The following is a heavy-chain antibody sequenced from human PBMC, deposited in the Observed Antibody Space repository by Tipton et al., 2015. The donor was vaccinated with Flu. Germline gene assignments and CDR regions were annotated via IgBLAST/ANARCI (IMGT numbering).Heavy chain of an antibody. V-gene: IGHV3-7*01. CDR1: GFTFTSYW. CDR2: IKQDGSEI. J-gene: IGHJ4*02. Sequence: SLRLSCAASGFTFTSYWMHWVRQAPGKGLEWVANIKQDGSEIYYVDSVKGRFTISRDNAQNSLFLQMNSLRAEDTAVYYCAKGPTVTVIRFDYWGQGTLVTVPS. CDR3: AKGPTVTVIRFDY. D-gene: IGHD4-17*01.